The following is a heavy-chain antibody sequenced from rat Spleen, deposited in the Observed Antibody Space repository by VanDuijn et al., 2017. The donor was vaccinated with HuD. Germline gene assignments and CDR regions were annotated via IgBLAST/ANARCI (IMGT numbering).Heavy chain of an antibody. V-gene: IGHV5-29*01. J-gene: IGHJ1*01. CDR1: GFTFNNYG. CDR3: VGAGYLRYWYFDF. Sequence: EVQLVESGGGLVQPGRSLKLSCTASGFTFNNYGMHWIRQAPTKGLEWVASISSDGSSTYYRDSVKGRFTISRDNAKRTLFLQMDSLRSDDTATYHCVGAGYLRYWYFDFWGPGTMVTVSS. D-gene: IGHD2-2*01. CDR2: ISSDGSST.